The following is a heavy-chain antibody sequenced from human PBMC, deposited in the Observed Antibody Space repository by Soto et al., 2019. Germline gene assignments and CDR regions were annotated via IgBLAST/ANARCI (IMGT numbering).Heavy chain of an antibody. Sequence: QVQLVESGGGVVLPGTSLRLSCAASGFIFSRSGMHWVRQAPGKGLEWVAVISYDGNTKYYADSVKGRFTISRDNSKNTLYLHMTSLRVEDTAVYSCADQIATGHWGQGTLVTGSS. J-gene: IGHJ4*02. CDR2: ISYDGNTK. D-gene: IGHD6-13*01. V-gene: IGHV3-30*03. CDR3: ADQIATGH. CDR1: GFIFSRSG.